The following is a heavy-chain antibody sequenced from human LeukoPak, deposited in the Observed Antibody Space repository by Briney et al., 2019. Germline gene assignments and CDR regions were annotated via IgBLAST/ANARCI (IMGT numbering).Heavy chain of an antibody. CDR3: ARSSEGRYYYDSSGFSYYYYYMDV. CDR2: IYYSGST. J-gene: IGHJ6*03. CDR1: GGSISSYY. D-gene: IGHD3-22*01. V-gene: IGHV4-59*01. Sequence: PSETLSLTCTVSGGSISSYYWSWIRQPPGKGLEWIGYIYYSGSTYYNPSLRSRVTISVDTSKNQFSLKLSSVTAADTAVYYCARSSEGRYYYDSSGFSYYYYYMDVWGKGTTVT.